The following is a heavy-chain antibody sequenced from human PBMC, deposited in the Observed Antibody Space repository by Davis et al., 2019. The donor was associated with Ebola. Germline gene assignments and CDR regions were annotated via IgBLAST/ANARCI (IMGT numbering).Heavy chain of an antibody. CDR3: ARERAPRHYYYGMDV. CDR2: ISSSSSYI. V-gene: IGHV3-21*01. Sequence: PGGSLRLSCAASGFTFSSYSMNWVRQAPGKGLEWVSSISSSSSYIYYADSVKGRFTISRDNAKNSLYLQMNSLRAEDTAVYYCARERAPRHYYYGMDVWGQGTTVTVSS. CDR1: GFTFSSYS. J-gene: IGHJ6*02.